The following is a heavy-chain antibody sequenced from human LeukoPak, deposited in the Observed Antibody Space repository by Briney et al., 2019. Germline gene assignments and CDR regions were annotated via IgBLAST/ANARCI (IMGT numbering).Heavy chain of an antibody. CDR2: IFHTGDS. D-gene: IGHD3-16*01. CDR1: DVAMSDYY. CDR3: ARHAFASPLDT. V-gene: IGHV4-59*08. Sequence: PSETLSLTCTVSDVAMSDYYWSWIRQPPGKGLEWIAYIFHTGDSNQNPSLKGRVSVSLDIPKNELSLKLSSVSAADTAVYYCARHAFASPLDTWGQGTVAIVSS. J-gene: IGHJ5*02.